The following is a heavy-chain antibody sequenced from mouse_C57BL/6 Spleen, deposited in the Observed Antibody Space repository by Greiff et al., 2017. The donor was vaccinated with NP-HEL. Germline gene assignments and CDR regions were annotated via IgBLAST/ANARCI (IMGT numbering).Heavy chain of an antibody. CDR1: GYTFTDYY. D-gene: IGHD4-1*02. CDR2: IYPGSGNT. CDR3: ARSPTGKGYAMDY. Sequence: VKLVESGAELVRPGASVKLSCKASGYTFTDYYINWVKQRPGQGLEWIARIYPGSGNTYYNEKFKGKATLTAEKSSSTAYMQLSSLTSEDSAVYFCARSPTGKGYAMDYWGQGTSVTFSS. J-gene: IGHJ4*01. V-gene: IGHV1-76*01.